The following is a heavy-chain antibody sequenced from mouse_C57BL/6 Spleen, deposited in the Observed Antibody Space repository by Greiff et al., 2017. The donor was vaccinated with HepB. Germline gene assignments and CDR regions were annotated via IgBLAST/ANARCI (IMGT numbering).Heavy chain of an antibody. D-gene: IGHD1-1*01. V-gene: IGHV1-50*01. CDR2: IDPSDSYT. CDR3: ASAITTVVVDY. Sequence: QVQLQQPGAELVKPGASVKLSCKASGYTFTSYWMQWVKQRPGQGLEWIGEIDPSDSYTNYNQKFKGKATLTVDTSSSTAYMQLSSLTSEDSAVYYCASAITTVVVDYWGQGTTLTVSS. CDR1: GYTFTSYW. J-gene: IGHJ2*01.